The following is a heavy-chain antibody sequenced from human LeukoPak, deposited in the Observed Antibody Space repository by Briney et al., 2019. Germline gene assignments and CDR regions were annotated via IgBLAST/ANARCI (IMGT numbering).Heavy chain of an antibody. CDR2: IYSTGTT. CDR1: GTFVSGFY. Sequence: PSETLSLTCTVSGTFVSGFYWTWIRQPPGKGLEWIGFIYSTGTTSYNSSLQSRVTISVDTSKNQFSLKLKSVIAADTAIYYCAGRWRGTLDYWGQGTQVAVSS. J-gene: IGHJ4*02. CDR3: AGRWRGTLDY. V-gene: IGHV4-4*09. D-gene: IGHD5-24*01.